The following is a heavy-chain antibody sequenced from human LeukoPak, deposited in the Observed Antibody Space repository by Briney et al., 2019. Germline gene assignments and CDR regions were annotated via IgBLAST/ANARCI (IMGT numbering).Heavy chain of an antibody. CDR2: IYYSGST. J-gene: IGHJ4*02. CDR3: ARQSRFSGYFDY. V-gene: IGHV4-39*01. Sequence: SETLSLTCTVSGGSIRSSYYYWGWIRQPPGKGLEWIGSIYYSGSTYYNPSLKSRVTISVDTSKNQFSLKLSSVTAADTAVYYCARQSRFSGYFDYWGQGTLVTVSS. CDR1: GGSIRSSYYY. D-gene: IGHD3-10*01.